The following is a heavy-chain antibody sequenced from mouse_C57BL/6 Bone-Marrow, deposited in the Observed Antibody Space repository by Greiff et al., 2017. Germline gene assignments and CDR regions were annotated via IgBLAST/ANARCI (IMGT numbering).Heavy chain of an antibody. D-gene: IGHD1-1*01. Sequence: QVQLQQSGAELARPGASVKLSCKASGYTFTSYGISWVKQRPGQGLAWIGEIYPRSGNTYYNEKFKGKATLTVDKSSSTAYMELRSLTSEDAAVXFCARSEWRYDFDYWGQGTTLTVSS. CDR2: IYPRSGNT. CDR1: GYTFTSYG. J-gene: IGHJ2*01. V-gene: IGHV1-81*01. CDR3: ARSEWRYDFDY.